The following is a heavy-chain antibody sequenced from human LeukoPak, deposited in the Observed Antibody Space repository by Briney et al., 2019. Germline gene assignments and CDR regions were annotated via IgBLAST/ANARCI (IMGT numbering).Heavy chain of an antibody. Sequence: ASVKVSCKASGYTFTGYYMHWVRQAPGQGLEWMGWINPNSGGTNYAQKFQGRVTMTRDTSISTAYMELSRLRSDDTAVYYCATDPSHLNVLRFLEWLSYWGQGTLVTVSS. D-gene: IGHD3-3*01. V-gene: IGHV1-2*02. CDR3: ATDPSHLNVLRFLEWLSY. J-gene: IGHJ4*02. CDR2: INPNSGGT. CDR1: GYTFTGYY.